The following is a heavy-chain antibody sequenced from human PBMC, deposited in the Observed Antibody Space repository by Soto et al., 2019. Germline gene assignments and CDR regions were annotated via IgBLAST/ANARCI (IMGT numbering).Heavy chain of an antibody. Sequence: GGSLRLSCAASGCTFSSYAMSWVRQAPGKGLEWVSAISGSGGSTYYADSVKGRFTISRDNSKNTLYLQMNSLRAEDTAVYYCAKDLTLIVVVPAAFNWFDPWGQGTLVTVSS. V-gene: IGHV3-23*01. CDR3: AKDLTLIVVVPAAFNWFDP. CDR1: GCTFSSYA. CDR2: ISGSGGST. D-gene: IGHD2-2*01. J-gene: IGHJ5*02.